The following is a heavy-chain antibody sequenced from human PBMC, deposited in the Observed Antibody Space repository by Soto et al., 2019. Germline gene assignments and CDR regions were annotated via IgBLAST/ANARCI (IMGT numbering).Heavy chain of an antibody. V-gene: IGHV1-2*02. CDR3: ARVPSYYDFWSGYYFYYLDY. Sequence: ASVKVSCKASGYTFTGYYMHWVRQAPGQGLEWMGWINPNSGGTNYAQKFQGRVTMTRGTSISTAYMELSGLRSDDTAVYYCARVPSYYDFWSGYYFYYLDYRGQGTLVTVSS. CDR2: INPNSGGT. J-gene: IGHJ4*02. D-gene: IGHD3-3*01. CDR1: GYTFTGYY.